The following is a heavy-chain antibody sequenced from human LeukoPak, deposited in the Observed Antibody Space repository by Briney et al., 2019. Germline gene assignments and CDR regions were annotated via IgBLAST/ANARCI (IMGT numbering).Heavy chain of an antibody. D-gene: IGHD2-15*01. CDR1: GGSISSYY. J-gene: IGHJ5*02. Sequence: SETLSLTCTVSGGSISSYYWSWIRQPAGKGLEWIGRIYTSGSTNYNPSLKSRVTISVDTSKNQFSLKLSSVTAADTAVYYCARRGRGIVVVVAATRRNWFDPWGQGTLVTVSS. V-gene: IGHV4-4*07. CDR3: ARRGRGIVVVVAATRRNWFDP. CDR2: IYTSGST.